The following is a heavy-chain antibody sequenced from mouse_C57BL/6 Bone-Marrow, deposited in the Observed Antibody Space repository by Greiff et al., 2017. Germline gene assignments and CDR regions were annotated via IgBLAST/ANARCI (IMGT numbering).Heavy chain of an antibody. Sequence: VQLQQSGAELVRPGASVKLSCTASGFNIKDDYMHWVKQRPEQGLEWIGWIDPENGDTEYASKFQGKATITADTSSNTAYLQLSSLTSEDTAVYYGTTSCWDYWGQGTTLTVSS. CDR1: GFNIKDDY. J-gene: IGHJ2*01. CDR2: IDPENGDT. V-gene: IGHV14-4*01. CDR3: TTSCWDY.